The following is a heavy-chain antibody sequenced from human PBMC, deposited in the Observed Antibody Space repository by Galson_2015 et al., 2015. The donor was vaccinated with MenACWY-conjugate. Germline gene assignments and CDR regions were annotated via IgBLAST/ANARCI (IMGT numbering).Heavy chain of an antibody. D-gene: IGHD3-22*01. CDR3: ARAHSYDTIGYYVFYYYYGMDV. Sequence: SLRLSCAASGFTFNNYWMHWVRHAPGKGLVWVSRINSDGSSTTYADSVKGRFTISRDNAKNTLYLQMNSLRAEDTAVYYCARAHSYDTIGYYVFYYYYGMDVWGQGTTVTVSS. CDR1: GFTFNNYW. J-gene: IGHJ6*02. CDR2: INSDGSST. V-gene: IGHV3-74*03.